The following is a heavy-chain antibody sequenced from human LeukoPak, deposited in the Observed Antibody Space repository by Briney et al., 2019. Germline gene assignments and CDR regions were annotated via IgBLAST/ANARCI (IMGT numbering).Heavy chain of an antibody. CDR1: GXTFSSFS. CDR2: ISSRSSYI. D-gene: IGHD2-15*01. J-gene: IGHJ4*02. CDR3: ARVPSDIVVVEPATPDF. Sequence: AGGSLRLSCAASGXTFSSFSMNWVRQAPGKGLEWVSSISSRSSYIYYADSVKGRFTISRDNAKNSLYLQMNSLRAEDTAVYYCARVPSDIVVVEPATPDFWGQGTLVTVSS. V-gene: IGHV3-21*01.